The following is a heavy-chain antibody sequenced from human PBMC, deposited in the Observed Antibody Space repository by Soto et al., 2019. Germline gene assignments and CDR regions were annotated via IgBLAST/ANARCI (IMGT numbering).Heavy chain of an antibody. Sequence: QVQLVESGGGVVQPGRSLKLSCAASGFTFSTYGMHWVRQAPGKGLEWVAVIWYDGNNEYYADSVKGRFSISRDNSKNTLYLQMNSLRPEDTAVYYCARDRGSNWFFDYWGQGTLVIVSS. CDR3: ARDRGSNWFFDY. CDR1: GFTFSTYG. D-gene: IGHD6-13*01. V-gene: IGHV3-33*01. J-gene: IGHJ4*02. CDR2: IWYDGNNE.